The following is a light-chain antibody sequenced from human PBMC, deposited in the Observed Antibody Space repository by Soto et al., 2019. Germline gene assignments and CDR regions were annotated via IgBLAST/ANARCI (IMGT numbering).Light chain of an antibody. CDR2: DAS. CDR3: QQYNSSPIT. J-gene: IGKJ5*01. V-gene: IGKV1-5*01. CDR1: RSVSNY. Sequence: IQMTQSPSSLSASVGDRVTITCRASRSVSNYLSWYQQKPGKAPKLLIYDASSLESGVPSRFSGSGSGPEFTLTISSLQPDDFATYYCQQYNSSPITFGQGTRLEIK.